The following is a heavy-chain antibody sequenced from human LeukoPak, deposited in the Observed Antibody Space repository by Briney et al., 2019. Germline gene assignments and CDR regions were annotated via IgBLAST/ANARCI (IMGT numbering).Heavy chain of an antibody. CDR2: IYYSGST. CDR1: GGSISSGDYY. Sequence: SQTLSLTCTVSGGSISSGDYYWSWIRKPPGKGLEWIGYIYYSGSTYYNPSLKSRVTISVDTSKNQFSLKLSSVTAADTAVYYCARETPTGPFDYWGQGTLVTVSS. V-gene: IGHV4-30-4*01. CDR3: ARETPTGPFDY. J-gene: IGHJ4*02. D-gene: IGHD3-10*01.